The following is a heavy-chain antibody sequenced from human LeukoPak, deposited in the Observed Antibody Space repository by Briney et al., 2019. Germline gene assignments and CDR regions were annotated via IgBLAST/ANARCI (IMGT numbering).Heavy chain of an antibody. J-gene: IGHJ4*02. CDR1: GDSISSYY. V-gene: IGHV4-59*01. CDR2: IYYSGST. CDR3: ARSRDGYNQNTPLYY. D-gene: IGHD5-24*01. Sequence: KSSETLSLTCNVSGDSISSYYWSWIRQPPGKGLEWIGHIYYSGSTNYNPSLKSRVTISVDTSKNQFSLKMSSVTAADTAVYYCARSRDGYNQNTPLYYWGQGTLVTVSS.